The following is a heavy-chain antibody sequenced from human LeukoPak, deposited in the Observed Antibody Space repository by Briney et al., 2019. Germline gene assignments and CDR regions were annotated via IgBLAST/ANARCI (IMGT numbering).Heavy chain of an antibody. CDR2: ISGSGGST. Sequence: GGSLGLSCAASGFTFSSYAMSWVRQAPGKGLEWVSAISGSGGSTYYADSVKGRFTISRDNSKNTLYLQMNSLRAEDTAVYYCAKVFWSGYYTGDYWGQGTLVTVSS. D-gene: IGHD3-3*01. CDR3: AKVFWSGYYTGDY. J-gene: IGHJ4*02. CDR1: GFTFSSYA. V-gene: IGHV3-23*01.